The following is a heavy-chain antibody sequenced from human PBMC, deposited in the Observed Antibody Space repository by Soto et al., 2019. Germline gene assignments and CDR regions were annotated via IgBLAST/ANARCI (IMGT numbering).Heavy chain of an antibody. CDR2: INHSGST. V-gene: IGHV4-34*01. D-gene: IGHD6-6*01. CDR1: GGSFSGYY. Sequence: QVQLQQWGAGLLKPSETLSLTCAVYGGSFSGYYWSWIRQPPGKGLEWIGEINHSGSTNYNPSLKRRVTISVDTSKNQFSLKLSSVTAADTAVYYCARDKQLGHYYYYGMDVWGQGTTVTVSS. J-gene: IGHJ6*02. CDR3: ARDKQLGHYYYYGMDV.